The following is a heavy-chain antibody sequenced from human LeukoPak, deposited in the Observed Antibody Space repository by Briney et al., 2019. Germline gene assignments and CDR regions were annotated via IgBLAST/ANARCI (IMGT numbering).Heavy chain of an antibody. CDR2: IYSGGST. D-gene: IGHD6-13*01. J-gene: IGHJ4*02. Sequence: GGSLRLSCAASGFTVSSNYMSWVRQAPGKGLEWVSVIYSGGSTYYADSVKGRFTISRDNSKNTLYLQMNSLRAEDTAVYYCALRRASSSWYVYWGQGTLVTVSS. CDR1: GFTVSSNY. CDR3: ALRRASSSWYVY. V-gene: IGHV3-66*01.